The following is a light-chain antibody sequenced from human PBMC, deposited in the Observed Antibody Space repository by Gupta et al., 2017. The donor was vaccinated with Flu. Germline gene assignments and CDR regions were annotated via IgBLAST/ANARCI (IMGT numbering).Light chain of an antibody. Sequence: DIQMTQSPSSLSASVGDRVTITCRASQDIRNSLGWYQQKPGKGPKRLIYAASSVQSGIPSRFSGSGSGTXFTLTIXSLQPEDFANYYCRQHNNYPKTFGXGTKLEIK. V-gene: IGKV1-17*01. CDR2: AAS. CDR3: RQHNNYPKT. J-gene: IGKJ2*01. CDR1: QDIRNS.